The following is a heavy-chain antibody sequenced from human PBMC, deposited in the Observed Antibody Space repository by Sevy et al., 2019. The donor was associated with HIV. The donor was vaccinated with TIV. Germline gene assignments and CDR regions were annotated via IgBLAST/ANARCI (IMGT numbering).Heavy chain of an antibody. CDR1: GFSFTNAW. CDR3: TTDAGMTPWYALQH. Sequence: GGSLRISCAASGFSFTNAWMRWVRQAPGGGLEWVGRIKSNHEGGTADYAAPVRGRFTISRDDSQNTLFLQLSSLKIEDTAVYYCTTDAGMTPWYALQHWGRGTLVTVSS. V-gene: IGHV3-15*01. D-gene: IGHD1-20*01. CDR2: IKSNHEGGTA. J-gene: IGHJ1*01.